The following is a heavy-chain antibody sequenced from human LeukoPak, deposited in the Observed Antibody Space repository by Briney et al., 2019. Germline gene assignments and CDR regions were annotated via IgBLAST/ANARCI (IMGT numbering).Heavy chain of an antibody. CDR1: GFTFSNYG. CDR2: ISGSGGST. D-gene: IGHD5-12*01. CDR3: ARVRGYNLYPDAFDI. V-gene: IGHV3-23*01. J-gene: IGHJ3*02. Sequence: GGSLRLSCAASGFTFSNYGMHWVRQAPGKGLEWVSAISGSGGSTYYADSVKGRFTISRDNSKNTLYLQMNSLRAEDTAVYYCARVRGYNLYPDAFDIWGQGTMVTVSS.